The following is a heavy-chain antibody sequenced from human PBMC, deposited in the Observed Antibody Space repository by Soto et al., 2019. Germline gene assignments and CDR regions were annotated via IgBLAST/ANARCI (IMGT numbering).Heavy chain of an antibody. D-gene: IGHD7-27*01. J-gene: IGHJ4*02. CDR2: ISGSGSST. CDR3: AKAWGIDY. V-gene: IGHV3-23*01. Sequence: GGSLRLSCAASGFTFSSYTMIWVRQAPGKGLEWVSTISGSGSSTYSADSVKGRFTISRDNSKNTLYLQMNSLRVEDTAIYYCAKAWGIDYWGQGTLVTVS. CDR1: GFTFSSYT.